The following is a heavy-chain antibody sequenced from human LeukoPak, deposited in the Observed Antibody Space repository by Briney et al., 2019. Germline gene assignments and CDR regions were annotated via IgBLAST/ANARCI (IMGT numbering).Heavy chain of an antibody. CDR1: GYTFTSYA. CDR3: ARFHHPPAYDILTGYPIDY. Sequence: ASVKVSCKASGYTFTSYAMNWVRQAPGQGLELMGWINTNTGNPTYAQGFTGRFVFSLDTSVSTAYLQISSLKAEDTAVYYCARFHHPPAYDILTGYPIDYWGQGTLVTVSS. V-gene: IGHV7-4-1*02. CDR2: INTNTGNP. D-gene: IGHD3-9*01. J-gene: IGHJ4*02.